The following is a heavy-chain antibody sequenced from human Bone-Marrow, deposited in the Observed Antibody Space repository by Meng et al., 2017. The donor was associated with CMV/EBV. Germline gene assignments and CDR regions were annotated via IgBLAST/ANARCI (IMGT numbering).Heavy chain of an antibody. Sequence: GESLKISCAASGFTFSSYGMHWVRQAPGKGLEWVAFIRYDGSNKYYADSVKGRFTISRDNSKNTLYLQMNSLRSEDTAVYYCARDTLADIVVVPAALYYYGMDVWGQGTTVTVSS. CDR1: GFTFSSYG. V-gene: IGHV3-30*02. D-gene: IGHD2-2*01. CDR2: IRYDGSNK. J-gene: IGHJ6*02. CDR3: ARDTLADIVVVPAALYYYGMDV.